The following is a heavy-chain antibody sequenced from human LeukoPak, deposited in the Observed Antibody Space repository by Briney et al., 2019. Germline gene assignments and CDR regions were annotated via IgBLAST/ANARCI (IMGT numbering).Heavy chain of an antibody. CDR3: AKSSGLWFGEFPFDC. CDR1: GFTFSSYG. J-gene: IGHJ4*02. D-gene: IGHD3-10*01. V-gene: IGHV3-30*18. Sequence: PGRSLRLSCAASGFTFSSYGMHWVRQAPGKGLEWVAVISYDGSNKYYADSEKGRFTISRDNSKNTLYLQMNSLRAEDTAVYYCAKSSGLWFGEFPFDCWGQGTLVTVSS. CDR2: ISYDGSNK.